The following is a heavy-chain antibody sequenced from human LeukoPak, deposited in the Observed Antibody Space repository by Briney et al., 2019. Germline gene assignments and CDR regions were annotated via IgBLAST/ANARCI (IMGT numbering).Heavy chain of an antibody. CDR2: IYYSGST. CDR1: GGSISSSSYY. CDR3: ARLRVGDGRVDY. V-gene: IGHV4-39*01. J-gene: IGHJ4*02. D-gene: IGHD3-10*01. Sequence: PSETLSLTCTVSGGSISSSSYYWGWIRQPPGKGLEWIGSIYYSGSTYYNPSLKSRVTISVDTSKNQFSLKLRSVTAADTAVYYCARLRVGDGRVDYWGQGTLVTVSS.